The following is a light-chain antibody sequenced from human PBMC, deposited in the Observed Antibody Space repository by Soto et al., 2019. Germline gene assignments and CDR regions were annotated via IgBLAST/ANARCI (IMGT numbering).Light chain of an antibody. V-gene: IGLV7-43*01. Sequence: QTVVTQEPSLTVSPGGTVTLTCASSTGAVTSGYYPNWFQQKPGQAPRALIYNTSNKHSWTPARFSGSLLGGKAALTLSGVQPEDEAEYYCLLYYGGAQVFGGGNKVTVL. CDR3: LLYYGGAQV. CDR1: TGAVTSGYY. CDR2: NTS. J-gene: IGLJ2*01.